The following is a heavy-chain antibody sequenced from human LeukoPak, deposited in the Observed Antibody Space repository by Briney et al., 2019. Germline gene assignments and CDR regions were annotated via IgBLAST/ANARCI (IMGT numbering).Heavy chain of an antibody. CDR1: GGTVSRYP. Sequence: GASVKVSCKASGGTVSRYPISWVRQAPGQGLEWMGGIIPIFGTANCAQKFQGRVTITADESTSTAYMELSSLRSEDTAVYYCARDRPGRYCSTISCYSASPFDPWGQGTLVTVSS. CDR2: IIPIFGTA. J-gene: IGHJ5*02. V-gene: IGHV1-69*13. CDR3: ARDRPGRYCSTISCYSASPFDP. D-gene: IGHD2-2*02.